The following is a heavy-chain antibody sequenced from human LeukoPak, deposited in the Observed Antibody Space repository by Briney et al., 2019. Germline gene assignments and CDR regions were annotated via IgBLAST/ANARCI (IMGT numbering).Heavy chain of an antibody. Sequence: SETLSLTCTVSGGSISSFSWGWLRQPAGKGLEWIGRIYTSGTTNYNPSLKSRVAMSVDTSKNQFSLKLSSVTAADTAVYYCARGQILTELQFDYWGQGTLVTVSS. CDR2: IYTSGTT. D-gene: IGHD3-9*01. J-gene: IGHJ4*02. CDR3: ARGQILTELQFDY. V-gene: IGHV4-4*07. CDR1: GGSISSFS.